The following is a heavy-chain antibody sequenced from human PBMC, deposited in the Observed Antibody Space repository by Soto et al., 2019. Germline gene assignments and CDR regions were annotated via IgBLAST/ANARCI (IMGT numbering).Heavy chain of an antibody. D-gene: IGHD3-16*01. CDR2: IFSRWTT. J-gene: IGHJ6*02. CDR1: GDSISSGNKY. Sequence: PSETLSLTCTVSGDSISSGNKYWSWIRQPPGKGLEWIGYIFSRWTTYYNPSVKSRLIMSLDASQNQFSLKLNSLTDADTAVYFCARVPSPFDYYYAMDVWGQGTTVTVSS. V-gene: IGHV4-30-4*01. CDR3: ARVPSPFDYYYAMDV.